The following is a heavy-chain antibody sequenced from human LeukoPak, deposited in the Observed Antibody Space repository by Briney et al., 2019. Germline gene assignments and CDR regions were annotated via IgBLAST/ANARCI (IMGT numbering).Heavy chain of an antibody. J-gene: IGHJ4*02. CDR1: GGTFSSYA. D-gene: IGHD6-13*01. CDR2: IIPIFGTA. CDR3: ARAKQQPYPSFDY. V-gene: IGHV1-69*06. Sequence: GASVKVSCKASGGTFSSYAISWVRQALGQGLEWMGGIIPIFGTANYAQKFQGRVTITADKSTSTAYMELSSLRSEDTAVYYCARAKQQPYPSFDYWGQGTLVTVSS.